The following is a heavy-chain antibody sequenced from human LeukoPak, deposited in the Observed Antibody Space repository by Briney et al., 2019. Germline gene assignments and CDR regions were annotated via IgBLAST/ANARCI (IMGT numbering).Heavy chain of an antibody. CDR1: GYSISSGYY. CDR3: ARTDFWSGYYFSL. CDR2: IYHSGST. Sequence: PSETLSLTCAVSGYSISSGYYWGWIRQPPGKGLEWIGSIYHSGSTHYNPSLKSRVTISVDTSKNQFSLKLNSVTAADTAVYYCARTDFWSGYYFSLWGQGTLVTVSS. V-gene: IGHV4-38-2*01. D-gene: IGHD3-3*01. J-gene: IGHJ4*02.